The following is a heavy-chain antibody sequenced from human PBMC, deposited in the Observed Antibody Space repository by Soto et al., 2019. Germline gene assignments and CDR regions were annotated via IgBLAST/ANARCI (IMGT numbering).Heavy chain of an antibody. V-gene: IGHV3-23*01. J-gene: IGHJ4*02. CDR2: ISGSGGST. Sequence: EVQLLESGGGLVQPGGSLRLSCAASGFTFSSYAMTWVRQAPGKGLEWVSAISGSGGSTYFAGSMKGRFTISRDNSKHALYLQMNSLRAEDTAVYYCARIQLWRSIDYWGQGTLVTVSS. D-gene: IGHD5-18*01. CDR1: GFTFSSYA. CDR3: ARIQLWRSIDY.